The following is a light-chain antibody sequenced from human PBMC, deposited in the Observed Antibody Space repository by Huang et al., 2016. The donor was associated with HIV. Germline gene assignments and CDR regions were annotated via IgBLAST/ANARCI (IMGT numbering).Light chain of an antibody. CDR1: QSVSSS. V-gene: IGKV3-11*01. CDR2: ATS. Sequence: EIVLTQSPATLSLSPGERATLSCKASQSVSSSLAWYQQKPGQAPRVLIYATSKRATGSPARFSGRESGTDFTLTISSLEPEDFAVYYCQQRSNWPLFTFGPGTKVDIK. CDR3: QQRSNWPLFT. J-gene: IGKJ3*01.